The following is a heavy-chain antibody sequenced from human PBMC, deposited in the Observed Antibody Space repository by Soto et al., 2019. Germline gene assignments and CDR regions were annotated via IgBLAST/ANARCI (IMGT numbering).Heavy chain of an antibody. CDR2: ISSNGVGT. CDR1: GFTLSGYA. J-gene: IGHJ6*03. D-gene: IGHD6-6*01. V-gene: IGHV3-64*01. CDR3: ARRARPAFYYMDV. Sequence: EVQLAESGGGLAQPGGSLRLSCAASGFTLSGYAMDWVRQAPGKGLEYVSGISSNGVGTYYATSVQVRFTISRDKSQITVYLQMGSLRPEDMAVYYCARRARPAFYYMDVWGKGTTVTVSS.